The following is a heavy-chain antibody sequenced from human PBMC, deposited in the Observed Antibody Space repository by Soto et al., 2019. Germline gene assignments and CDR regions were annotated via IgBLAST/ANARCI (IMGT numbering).Heavy chain of an antibody. J-gene: IGHJ4*02. CDR2: INAGNGNT. V-gene: IGHV1-3*01. CDR1: GYTFTSYA. CDR3: ARVLPGIAVRSFDY. Sequence: QVQLVQSGAEVKKPGASVKVSCKASGYTFTSYAMHWVRQAPGQRLEWMGWINAGNGNTKYSQKFQGRVTISRDTAARAAYMELSSLRSEDTAVYYCARVLPGIAVRSFDYWGQGTLVTVSS. D-gene: IGHD6-19*01.